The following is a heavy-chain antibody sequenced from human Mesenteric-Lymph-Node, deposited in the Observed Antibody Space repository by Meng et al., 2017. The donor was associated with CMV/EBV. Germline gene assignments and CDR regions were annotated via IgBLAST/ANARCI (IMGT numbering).Heavy chain of an antibody. J-gene: IGHJ5*02. CDR3: AQIGRPAS. CDR1: GFTFSDYY. Sequence: GGSLRLSCAASGFTFSDYYMSWIRQAPGKGLELVSYISSSGAYIYYAESVEGRFTMSRDNAKNSLDLQMNSLRAEDTAVYYCAQIGRPASWGQGTLVTVSS. D-gene: IGHD1-26*01. CDR2: ISSSGAYI. V-gene: IGHV3-11*04.